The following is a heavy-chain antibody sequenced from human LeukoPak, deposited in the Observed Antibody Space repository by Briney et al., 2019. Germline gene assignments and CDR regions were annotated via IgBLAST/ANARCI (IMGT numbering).Heavy chain of an antibody. V-gene: IGHV3-43*02. CDR2: VSGDASST. Sequence: PGGSLRLSCAPSGFTFDDYAMHWVRPTPGKGLEWVSLVSGDASSTYYADSVKGRFTISRDNSNNSLYLQMNSLRPEDTALYYCAKDNPNWGSFDIWGQGTMVTVSS. CDR1: GFTFDDYA. J-gene: IGHJ3*02. D-gene: IGHD3-16*01. CDR3: AKDNPNWGSFDI.